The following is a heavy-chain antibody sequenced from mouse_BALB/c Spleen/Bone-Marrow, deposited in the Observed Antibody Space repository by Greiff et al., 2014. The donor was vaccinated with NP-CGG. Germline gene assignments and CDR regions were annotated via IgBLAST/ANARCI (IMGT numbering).Heavy chain of an antibody. V-gene: IGHV14-3*02. CDR1: GFNIKDTY. Sequence: DVKLQESGAELVKPGASVKLSCTASGFNIKDTYMHWVKQRPEQGLEWIGRIDPANGNTKYDPKFQGKATITADTSSNTAHLQLSSLTSEDTAVYYCAAYYYGSSQFAYWGQGTLVTVSA. CDR2: IDPANGNT. D-gene: IGHD1-1*01. J-gene: IGHJ3*01. CDR3: AAYYYGSSQFAY.